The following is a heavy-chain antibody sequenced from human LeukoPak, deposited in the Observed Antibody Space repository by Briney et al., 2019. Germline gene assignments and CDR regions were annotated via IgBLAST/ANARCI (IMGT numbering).Heavy chain of an antibody. CDR1: GFTFYTYA. CDR2: ISGSGGST. Sequence: PGGSLRLSCGATGFTFYTYAMTWVRQAPGKGLEWVSSISGSGGSTYYADSVKGRVTISRDDSNKNTLFLQMNSLRAEDTAVYYCAKTPEYGGNFKGVFDSWGQGTLVTVSS. J-gene: IGHJ4*02. CDR3: AKTPEYGGNFKGVFDS. D-gene: IGHD4-23*01. V-gene: IGHV3-23*01.